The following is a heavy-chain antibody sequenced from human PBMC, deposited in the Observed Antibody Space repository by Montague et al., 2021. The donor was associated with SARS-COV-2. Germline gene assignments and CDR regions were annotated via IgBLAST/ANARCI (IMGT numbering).Heavy chain of an antibody. Sequence: QTLSLTCTVSGGSISSGDYCWSWIRQPPGKGLEWIGYIYYSGSTYYNPSLKSRVTISVDTSKNQFSLKLSSVTAADTAVYYCARFPYYYDNWFDPWGQGTLVTVSS. CDR3: ARFPYYYDNWFDP. D-gene: IGHD3-22*01. V-gene: IGHV4-30-4*01. CDR2: IYYSGST. J-gene: IGHJ5*02. CDR1: GGSISSGDYC.